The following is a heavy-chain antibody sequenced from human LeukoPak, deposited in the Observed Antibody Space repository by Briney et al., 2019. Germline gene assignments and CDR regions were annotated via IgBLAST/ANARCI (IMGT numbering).Heavy chain of an antibody. V-gene: IGHV3-7*03. CDR3: ARIGYSSSSFDY. CDR1: GFTFSLYW. D-gene: IGHD6-6*01. CDR2: MKQDGSVK. Sequence: GGSLRLSCAASGFTFSLYWMNWVRRAPGKGLEWVANMKQDGSVKYYVDSMKGRFTISRDNAKNSLYLQVSGLRAEDTAVYFCARIGYSSSSFDYWGQGVLVTVYS. J-gene: IGHJ4*02.